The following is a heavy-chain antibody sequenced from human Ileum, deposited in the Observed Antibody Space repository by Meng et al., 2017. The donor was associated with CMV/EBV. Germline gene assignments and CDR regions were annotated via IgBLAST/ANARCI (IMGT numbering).Heavy chain of an antibody. J-gene: IGHJ4*02. CDR1: GGSISGYY. CDR2: VDFSGTT. CDR3: ARGWGTTSPWDY. Sequence: SETLSLTCTVSGGSISGYYWNWIRQPPGKGLEWIGNVDFSGTTKYNPSLKSRVTISVDTSKMQFSLNLVSMAPADTAVYYCARGWGTTSPWDYWGQGLLVTVSS. D-gene: IGHD3-16*01. V-gene: IGHV4-59*01.